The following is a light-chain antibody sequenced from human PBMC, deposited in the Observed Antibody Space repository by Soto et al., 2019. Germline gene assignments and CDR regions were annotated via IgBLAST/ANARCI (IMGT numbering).Light chain of an antibody. CDR3: QQYNNWPRT. V-gene: IGKV3-15*01. CDR1: QIISSN. CDR2: AAS. J-gene: IGKJ3*01. Sequence: EIVMTQSPVTLSVSPGERATLSCRASQIISSNLAWFQQKPGQAPRLLIYAASTRAAGTPARFSGSGSGTEFTLTIGSLQSEDYAVYYCQQYNNWPRTFGPGTTVDI.